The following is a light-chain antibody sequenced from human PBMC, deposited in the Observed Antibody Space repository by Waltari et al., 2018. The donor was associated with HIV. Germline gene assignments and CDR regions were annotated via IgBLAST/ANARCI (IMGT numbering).Light chain of an antibody. Sequence: QSVLTQPLSVSGAPGQRVEISCSGSSSNVQSNSVYWYQQFPGTAPKLVQHEDVQPPSWCPDRLSGANSGSSAALSIMSLPSGESADYYCACWDDSLTCPVFGTGTTVTVL. J-gene: IGLJ1*01. CDR3: ACWDDSLTCPV. CDR1: SSNVQSNS. CDR2: EDV. V-gene: IGLV1-47*01.